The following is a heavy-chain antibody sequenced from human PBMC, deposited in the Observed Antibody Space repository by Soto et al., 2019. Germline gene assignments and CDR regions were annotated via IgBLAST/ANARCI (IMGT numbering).Heavy chain of an antibody. CDR3: ATISYVGGTDY. Sequence: SETLSLTCTVSGVSISSYYWSWIRQPAGKGLEWIGRIYTSENAHYNPSLKSRVTMSLDTSKNHFSLNLSSVTAADTAVYYCATISYVGGTDYWGMGTLVTVSS. V-gene: IGHV4-4*07. CDR2: IYTSENA. J-gene: IGHJ4*02. D-gene: IGHD5-18*01. CDR1: GVSISSYY.